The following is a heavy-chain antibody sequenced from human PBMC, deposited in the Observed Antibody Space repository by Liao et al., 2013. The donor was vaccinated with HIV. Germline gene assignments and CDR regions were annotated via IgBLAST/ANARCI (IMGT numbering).Heavy chain of an antibody. Sequence: QVRLQESGPGLVKPSQTLSLTCTVSGDLIRRDNYYWTWIRQPAGKGLEWIGHIYTGMSTTGTTNYNPSLKSRVSISADTSSNHVSLKLTSVTAADTAVYYCAGGPNEYFFDYWGQGTLVTVSS. CDR1: GDLIRRDNYY. V-gene: IGHV4-61*02. J-gene: IGHJ4*02. CDR2: IYTGMSTTGTT. CDR3: AGGPNEYFFDY.